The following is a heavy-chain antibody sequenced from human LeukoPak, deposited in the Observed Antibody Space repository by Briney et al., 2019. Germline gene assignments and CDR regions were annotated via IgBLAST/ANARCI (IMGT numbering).Heavy chain of an antibody. Sequence: PGGSLRLSCAASGFTFSSYAMSWVRQAPGKGLEWVSAISGSGGSTYYADSVKGRFTISRDNSKNTLYLQMNSLRAEDTAAYYCAKDQVSGITMIVAYGMDVWGQGTTVTVSS. CDR2: ISGSGGST. J-gene: IGHJ6*02. D-gene: IGHD3-22*01. CDR1: GFTFSSYA. CDR3: AKDQVSGITMIVAYGMDV. V-gene: IGHV3-23*01.